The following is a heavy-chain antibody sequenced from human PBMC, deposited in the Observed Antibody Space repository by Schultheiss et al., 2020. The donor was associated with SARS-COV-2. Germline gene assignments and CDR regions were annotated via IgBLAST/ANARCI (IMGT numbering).Heavy chain of an antibody. CDR3: ARERRDYYYYYYMDV. J-gene: IGHJ6*03. V-gene: IGHV4-59*11. Sequence: SQTLSLTCSVSGASIRDHHWSWVRQSPGKGLEWIGYMDFAGNTNYNPSLKSRVTISVDKSKNQFSLKLSSVTAADTAVYYCARERRDYYYYYYMDVWGQGTTVTVSS. CDR2: MDFAGNT. CDR1: GASIRDHH.